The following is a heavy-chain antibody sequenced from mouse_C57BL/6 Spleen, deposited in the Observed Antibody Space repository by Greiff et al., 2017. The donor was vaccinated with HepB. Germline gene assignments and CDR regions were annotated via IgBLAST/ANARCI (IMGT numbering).Heavy chain of an antibody. CDR3: ARAGYYGSSYNYAMDY. J-gene: IGHJ4*01. V-gene: IGHV5-4*03. D-gene: IGHD1-1*01. Sequence: EVKLVESGGGLVKPGGSLKLSCAASGFTFSSYAMSWVRQTPEKRLEWVATISDGGSYTYYPDNVKGRFTISRDNAKNNLYLQMSHLKSEDTAMYYCARAGYYGSSYNYAMDYGGQGTSVTVSS. CDR1: GFTFSSYA. CDR2: ISDGGSYT.